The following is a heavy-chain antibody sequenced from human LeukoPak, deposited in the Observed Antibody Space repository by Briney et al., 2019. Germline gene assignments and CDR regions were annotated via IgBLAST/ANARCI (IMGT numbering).Heavy chain of an antibody. CDR3: ARGGKHWLVPFDY. Sequence: KPSETLSLTCAVYGGSLSGYYWSWIRQPPGKGLEWIGEINHSGSTNYNPSLKSRVTISVDTSKNQFSLKLSSVTAADTAVYYCARGGKHWLVPFDYWGQGTLVTVSS. CDR1: GGSLSGYY. D-gene: IGHD6-19*01. V-gene: IGHV4-34*01. CDR2: INHSGST. J-gene: IGHJ4*02.